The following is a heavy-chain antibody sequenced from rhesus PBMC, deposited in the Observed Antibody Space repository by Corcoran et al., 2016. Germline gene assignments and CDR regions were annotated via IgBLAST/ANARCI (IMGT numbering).Heavy chain of an antibody. V-gene: IGHV4-73*01. D-gene: IGHD1-20*01. CDR3: AREGIAGTTQADAFDF. CDR1: GGSISGYYY. Sequence: QVKLQQWGEGLVKPSETLSLTCAVYGGSISGYYYWSWIRQAPGKGLEWIGNFYCNTAIPHSHPPLKNRVTISNDTSQTQFSLTLGSVTAADTAVYYCAREGIAGTTQADAFDFWGQGLRVTVSS. J-gene: IGHJ3*01. CDR2: FYCNTAIP.